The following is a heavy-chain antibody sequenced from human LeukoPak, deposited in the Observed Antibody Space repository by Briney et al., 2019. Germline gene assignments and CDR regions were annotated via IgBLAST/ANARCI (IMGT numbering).Heavy chain of an antibody. CDR1: GYSFSDNY. V-gene: IGHV1-2*02. Sequence: GASVKVSCKASGYSFSDNYVHWVRQAPEQGLEYMGWISPKSGDTNFSQRFKGRLTMTSDTSINTVYMEMRKLKSDDTAVYFCARGKDDSTGHYDAFDIWGHGTMVTVSS. CDR2: ISPKSGDT. J-gene: IGHJ3*02. CDR3: ARGKDDSTGHYDAFDI. D-gene: IGHD3-22*01.